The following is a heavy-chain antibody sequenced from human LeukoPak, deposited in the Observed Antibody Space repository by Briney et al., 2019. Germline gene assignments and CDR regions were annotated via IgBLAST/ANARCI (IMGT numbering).Heavy chain of an antibody. CDR1: GASISSTGYQ. CDR2: IYYIGST. Sequence: SETLSLTCTVSGASISSTGYQWGWIPQPPGKGLEWIGSIYYIGSTYYNPSLKSRVTISIDTSKKQFSLKLSSVTAADTAVYYCARGVRVWGQGTMVTVSS. J-gene: IGHJ3*01. V-gene: IGHV4-39*07. CDR3: ARGVRV. D-gene: IGHD1-1*01.